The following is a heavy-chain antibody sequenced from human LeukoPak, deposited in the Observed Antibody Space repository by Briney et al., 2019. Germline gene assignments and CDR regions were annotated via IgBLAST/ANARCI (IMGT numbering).Heavy chain of an antibody. CDR1: GYTFTRYG. V-gene: IGHV1-18*03. J-gene: IGHJ3*02. D-gene: IGHD5-18*01. CDR3: ARGSWEYSYGYTDAFDI. CDR2: ISGSNGNT. Sequence: ASVKVSCKAFGYTFTRYGVSWVRQAPGQGLEWIGWISGSNGNTNYAQNFQGRVTMTTDSSTSTAYMELSSLRSEDMAVYYCARGSWEYSYGYTDAFDIWGQGTMVTVSS.